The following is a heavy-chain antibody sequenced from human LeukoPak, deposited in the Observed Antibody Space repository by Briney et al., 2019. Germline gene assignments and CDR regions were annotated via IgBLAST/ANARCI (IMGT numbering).Heavy chain of an antibody. J-gene: IGHJ3*02. CDR1: GFTFSSYA. D-gene: IGHD5-18*01. CDR3: AKDRAIQLWLQAALDI. Sequence: PGGSLRLSCAASGFTFSSYAMSWVRQAPGKGLEGVSAFSGSGGSTYYADSVKGRFTISRDNSKNTLYLQMNSLRAEDTAVYYCAKDRAIQLWLQAALDIWGQGTMVTVSS. CDR2: FSGSGGST. V-gene: IGHV3-23*01.